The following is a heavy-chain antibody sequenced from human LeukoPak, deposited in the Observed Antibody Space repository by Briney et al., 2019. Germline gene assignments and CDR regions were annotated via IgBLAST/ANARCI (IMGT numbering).Heavy chain of an antibody. CDR2: IDYDSSHI. CDR1: GFTFSNSA. V-gene: IGHV3-23*01. J-gene: IGHJ4*02. Sequence: PGGSLRLSCAASGFTFSNSAMNWVRQVPGKGLEWVSSIDYDSSHIYYADSVKGRFTISRDNSKNTLYLQMNSLRAEDTAVYYCAKDRDCSSTSCYGGNYWGQGTLVTVSS. CDR3: AKDRDCSSTSCYGGNY. D-gene: IGHD2-2*01.